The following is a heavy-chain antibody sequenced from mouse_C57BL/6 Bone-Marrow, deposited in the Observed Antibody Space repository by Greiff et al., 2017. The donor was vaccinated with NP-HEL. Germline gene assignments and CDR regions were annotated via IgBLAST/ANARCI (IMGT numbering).Heavy chain of an antibody. D-gene: IGHD1-1*01. CDR2: IDPSDSYT. V-gene: IGHV1-50*01. CDR3: ARKAYYGGSYEFAY. J-gene: IGHJ3*01. Sequence: VQLHQPGAELVKPGASVKLSCKASGYTFTTYWMQWVKQRPGQGLEWIGEIDPSDSYTNYNQKFKGKATLTVDTSSSTANMQLSSLTSEDSAVYYCARKAYYGGSYEFAYWGQGTLVTVSA. CDR1: GYTFTTYW.